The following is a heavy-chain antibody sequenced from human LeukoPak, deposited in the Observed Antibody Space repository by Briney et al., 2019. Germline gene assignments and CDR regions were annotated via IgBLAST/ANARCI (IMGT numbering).Heavy chain of an antibody. J-gene: IGHJ6*03. CDR2: INPNSGGT. Sequence: GASVKVSCKASGYTFTGYYMHWVRQAPGQGLEWMGWINPNSGGTNYAQKFQGRVTMTRDTSISTAYMELSRLRSDDTAVYYCARAGYSSSWYFHYNYMDFWGKGTTATISS. CDR3: ARAGYSSSWYFHYNYMDF. D-gene: IGHD6-13*01. CDR1: GYTFTGYY. V-gene: IGHV1-2*02.